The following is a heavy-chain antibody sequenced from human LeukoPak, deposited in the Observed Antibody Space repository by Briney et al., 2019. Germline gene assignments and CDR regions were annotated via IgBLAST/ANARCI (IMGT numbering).Heavy chain of an antibody. CDR2: IYYSGST. CDR1: GGSVSSRSYY. D-gene: IGHD6-19*01. V-gene: IGHV4-61*01. CDR3: ARAKAVADYFDY. Sequence: PSETLSLTCTVSGGSVSSRSYYWSWIRQPPGKGLEWIGYIYYSGSTNYNPSLKSRVTISVDTSKNQFSLKLSSVTAADTAVYYCARAKAVADYFDYWGQGTLVTVSS. J-gene: IGHJ4*02.